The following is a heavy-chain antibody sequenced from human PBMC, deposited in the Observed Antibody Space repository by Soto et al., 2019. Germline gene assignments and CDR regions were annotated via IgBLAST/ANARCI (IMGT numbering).Heavy chain of an antibody. CDR1: GYTFTSYG. J-gene: IGHJ6*03. D-gene: IGHD2-15*01. Sequence: ASVKVSCKASGYTFTSYGISWVRQAPGQGLEWMGWISAYNGNTNYAQKLRGRVTMTTDTSTSTAYMELRSLRSDDTAVYYCAREYCSGGSCYPTDDYYYYYYMDVWGKGTTVTVSS. CDR3: AREYCSGGSCYPTDDYYYYYYMDV. CDR2: ISAYNGNT. V-gene: IGHV1-18*01.